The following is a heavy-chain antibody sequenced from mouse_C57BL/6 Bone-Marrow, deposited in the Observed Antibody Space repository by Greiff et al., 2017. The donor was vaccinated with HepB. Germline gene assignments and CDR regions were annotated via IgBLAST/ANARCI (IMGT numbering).Heavy chain of an antibody. V-gene: IGHV3-6*01. Sequence: VQLKESGPGLVKPSQSLSLTCSVTGYSITSGYYWNWIRQFPGNKLEWMGYISYDGSNNYNPSLKNRISITRDTSKNQFFLKLNSVTTEDTATYYCARDRFYYGSSPYAMDYWGQGTSVTVSS. CDR1: GYSITSGYY. CDR3: ARDRFYYGSSPYAMDY. CDR2: ISYDGSN. D-gene: IGHD1-1*01. J-gene: IGHJ4*01.